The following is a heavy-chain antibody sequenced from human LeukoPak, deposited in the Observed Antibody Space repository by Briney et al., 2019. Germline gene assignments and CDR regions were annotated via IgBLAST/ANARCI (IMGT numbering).Heavy chain of an antibody. CDR3: ARGGGYYYYFDY. V-gene: IGHV5-51*01. CDR2: IYPADSDT. J-gene: IGHJ4*02. Sequence: LGESLKISCKGSGYSFANYWIGWVRPMPGKGLEWMGIIYPADSDTRYSPSFQGQVTILVDKSISTAYLQWSSLKASDTAMYYCARGGGYYYYFDYWGQGTLVTVSS. D-gene: IGHD3-22*01. CDR1: GYSFANYW.